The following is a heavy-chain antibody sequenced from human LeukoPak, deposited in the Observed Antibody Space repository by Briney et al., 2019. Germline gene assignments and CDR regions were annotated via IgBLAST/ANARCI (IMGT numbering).Heavy chain of an antibody. D-gene: IGHD4-23*01. Sequence: GGSLRLSCAASGFTFSSYWMHWVRQAPGKGLVWVSRINSDGSSTSYADSVKGRFTISRDNAKNTLYLQMNSLRAEDTAVYYCARTVAREYYFDYWGQGTLVTVSS. CDR3: ARTVAREYYFDY. CDR2: INSDGSST. J-gene: IGHJ4*02. V-gene: IGHV3-74*01. CDR1: GFTFSSYW.